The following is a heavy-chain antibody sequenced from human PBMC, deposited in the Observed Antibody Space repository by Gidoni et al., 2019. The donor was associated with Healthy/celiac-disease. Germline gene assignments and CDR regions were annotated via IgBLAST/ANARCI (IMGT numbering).Heavy chain of an antibody. Sequence: QVQLVQSGAEVKKPGASVKVSCKASGYTFTSYGISWVRQAPGQGLEWMEWISAYNGNTNYAQKLQGRVTMTTDTSTSTAYMELRSLRSDDTAVYYCARVPRYDSSGYYYFPDAFDIWGQGTMVTVSS. D-gene: IGHD3-22*01. V-gene: IGHV1-18*04. CDR2: ISAYNGNT. J-gene: IGHJ3*02. CDR1: GYTFTSYG. CDR3: ARVPRYDSSGYYYFPDAFDI.